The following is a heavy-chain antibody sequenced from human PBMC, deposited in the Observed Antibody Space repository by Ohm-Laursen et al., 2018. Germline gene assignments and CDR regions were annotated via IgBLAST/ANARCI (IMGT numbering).Heavy chain of an antibody. CDR1: GGSISSSSYY. CDR2: IFYSGSI. V-gene: IGHV4-61*01. CDR3: ARAVGKSYGDYTFDY. D-gene: IGHD4-17*01. J-gene: IGHJ4*02. Sequence: SDTLSLTCTVSGGSISSSSYYWSWIRQPPGKGLEWIGYIFYSGSINYNPSLKSRVTISVDTSKNQFSLKLSSVTAADTAVYYCARAVGKSYGDYTFDYWGQGTLVTVSS.